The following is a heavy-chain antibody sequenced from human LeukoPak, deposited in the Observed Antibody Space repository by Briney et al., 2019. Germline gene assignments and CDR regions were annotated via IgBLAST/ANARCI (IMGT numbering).Heavy chain of an antibody. V-gene: IGHV6-1*01. CDR3: ARGLSGALDI. J-gene: IGHJ3*02. D-gene: IGHD5/OR15-5a*01. CDR1: GDSVSSNSAA. CDR2: TYYRSKWYN. Sequence: PSRTLSLTCAISGDSVSSNSAAWNWIRQSPSRGLEWLGKTYYRSKWYNDYAASVKSRISINPDTSKNQFSLHLNSVTPEDTAVYYCARGLSGALDIWGQGTMVTVSS.